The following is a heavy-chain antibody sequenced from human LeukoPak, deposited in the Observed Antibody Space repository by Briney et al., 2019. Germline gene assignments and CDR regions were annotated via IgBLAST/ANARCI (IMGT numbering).Heavy chain of an antibody. Sequence: ASVKVSCKASGYTFTSYYMHWVRQAPGQGLEWMGIINPSGGSTSYAQKFQGRVTMTRDMSTSTVHMELSSLRSEDTAVYYCARALVRLLDYYYYMDVWGKGTTVTVSS. CDR2: INPSGGST. V-gene: IGHV1-46*01. J-gene: IGHJ6*03. D-gene: IGHD6-6*01. CDR3: ARALVRLLDYYYYMDV. CDR1: GYTFTSYY.